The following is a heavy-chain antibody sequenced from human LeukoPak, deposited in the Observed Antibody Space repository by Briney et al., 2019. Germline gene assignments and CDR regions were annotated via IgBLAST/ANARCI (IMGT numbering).Heavy chain of an antibody. Sequence: GGSLRLSCAASRFSFSSYAMHWVRPAPGKGLEWVAVISYDGSNKYYADSVKGRFTISRDNSKNTLYLQMISLRAEDTAVYYCARDLSDYWGQGTLVTVSS. CDR1: RFSFSSYA. CDR2: ISYDGSNK. V-gene: IGHV3-30-3*01. D-gene: IGHD2/OR15-2a*01. CDR3: ARDLSDY. J-gene: IGHJ4*02.